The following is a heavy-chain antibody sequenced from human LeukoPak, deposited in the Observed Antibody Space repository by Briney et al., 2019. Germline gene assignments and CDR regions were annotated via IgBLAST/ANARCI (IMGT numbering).Heavy chain of an antibody. V-gene: IGHV4-39*07. CDR1: GGSTSSSRSY. Sequence: SETLSLTCTVSGGSTSSSRSYWGWIGQSPGKGLEWIGSSSSSGTTYYNPSLKNRVTMSLDTPNNQFSLRMNSLTAAATAVYCCAGGGSSIILFFYWGQGTRVTVSS. CDR3: AGGGSSIILFFY. D-gene: IGHD2-15*01. CDR2: SSSSGTT. J-gene: IGHJ4*02.